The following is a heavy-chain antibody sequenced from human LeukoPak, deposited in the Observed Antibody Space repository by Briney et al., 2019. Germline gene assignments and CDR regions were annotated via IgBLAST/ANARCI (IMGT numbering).Heavy chain of an antibody. CDR2: IYYSGST. CDR3: AREASGDILTDDAFDI. D-gene: IGHD3-9*01. Sequence: PSETLSLTCTVSGGSISSSSYYWGWIRRPPGKGLEWIGSIYYSGSTYYNPSLKSRVTMSVDRSKDQFSLKVNSVTAADTAVYYCAREASGDILTDDAFDIWGQGTMVTVSS. CDR1: GGSISSSSYY. J-gene: IGHJ3*02. V-gene: IGHV4-39*07.